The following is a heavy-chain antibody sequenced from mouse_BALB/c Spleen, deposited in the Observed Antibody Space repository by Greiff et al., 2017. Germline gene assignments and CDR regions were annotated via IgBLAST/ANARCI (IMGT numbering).Heavy chain of an antibody. V-gene: IGHV5-17*02. Sequence: DVQLVESGGGLVQPGGSRKLSCAASGFTFSSFGMHWVRQAPEKGLEWVAYISSGSSTIYYADTVKGRFTISRDNPKNTLFLQMTSLRSEDTAMYYCARNPYFDYWGQGTTLTVSS. J-gene: IGHJ2*01. CDR3: ARNPYFDY. CDR1: GFTFSSFG. CDR2: ISSGSSTI.